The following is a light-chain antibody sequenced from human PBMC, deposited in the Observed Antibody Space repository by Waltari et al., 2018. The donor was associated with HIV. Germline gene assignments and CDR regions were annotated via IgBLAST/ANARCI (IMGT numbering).Light chain of an antibody. V-gene: IGLV1-40*01. CDR1: RSNIGTHE. CDR2: NTN. J-gene: IGLJ2*01. CDR3: QSSDSTLSGSV. Sequence: QSVLTQPPSVSGAPGQRVTLSCTGSRSNIGTHEVHWYQQLPGTAPRLLIYNTNSLPSGVPDRFSGSKSGTSASLAINGLQAEDEADYYCQSSDSTLSGSVFGGGTKLTVL.